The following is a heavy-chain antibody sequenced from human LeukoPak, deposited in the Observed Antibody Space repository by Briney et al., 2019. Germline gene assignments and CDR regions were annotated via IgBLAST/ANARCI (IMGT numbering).Heavy chain of an antibody. CDR2: IRYDGSNK. CDR1: GFTFGSYG. Sequence: GGSLRLSCAASGFTFGSYGMHWVRQAPGKGLEWVAFIRYDGSNKYYADSVKGRFTISRDNSKNTLYLQMNSLRAEDTAVYYCAKDGLRFSLVGNWFDPWGQGTLVTVSS. D-gene: IGHD2-8*02. J-gene: IGHJ5*02. CDR3: AKDGLRFSLVGNWFDP. V-gene: IGHV3-30*02.